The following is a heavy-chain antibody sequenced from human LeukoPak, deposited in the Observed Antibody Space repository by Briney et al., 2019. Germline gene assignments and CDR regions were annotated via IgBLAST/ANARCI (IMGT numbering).Heavy chain of an antibody. V-gene: IGHV3-74*01. CDR1: GFTLSSYW. Sequence: GGSLRLSCAASGFTLSSYWMHWVRQAPGKGLVWVSRINTDGSSTSYADSVKGRFTISRDNAKNTLYLQMNSLRAEDTAVYYCARERYDFWSGYFLLWGQGTLVTVSS. CDR2: INTDGSST. D-gene: IGHD3-3*01. CDR3: ARERYDFWSGYFLL. J-gene: IGHJ4*02.